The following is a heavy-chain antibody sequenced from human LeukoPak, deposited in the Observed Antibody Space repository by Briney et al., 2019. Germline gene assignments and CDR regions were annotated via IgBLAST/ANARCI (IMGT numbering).Heavy chain of an antibody. CDR3: ARVFPRSTSCLGY. J-gene: IGHJ4*02. D-gene: IGHD2-2*01. CDR1: GYTFTSYD. Sequence: ASVRVSCKASGYTFTSYDINWVRQATGQGLEWMGWMNPNSGNTGYAQKFQGRVTMTRNTSISTAYMEPSSLRSEDTAVYYCARVFPRSTSCLGYWGQGTLVTVSS. V-gene: IGHV1-8*01. CDR2: MNPNSGNT.